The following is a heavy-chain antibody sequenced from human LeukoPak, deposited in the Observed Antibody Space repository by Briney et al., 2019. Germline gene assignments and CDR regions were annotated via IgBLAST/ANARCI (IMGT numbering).Heavy chain of an antibody. Sequence: SETLSLTCTVSGGSISSSSYYWGWIRQPPGKGLEWIGSIYHSGSTYYNPSLKSRVTISVDTSKNQFSLKLSSVTAADTAVYYCARDAVVVTAMPFDPWGQGTLVTVSS. J-gene: IGHJ5*02. V-gene: IGHV4-39*07. D-gene: IGHD2-21*02. CDR3: ARDAVVVTAMPFDP. CDR2: IYHSGST. CDR1: GGSISSSSYY.